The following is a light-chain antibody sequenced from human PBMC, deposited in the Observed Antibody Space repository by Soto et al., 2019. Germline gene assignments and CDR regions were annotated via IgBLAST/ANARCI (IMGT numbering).Light chain of an antibody. CDR1: QGIGNA. J-gene: IGKJ1*01. CDR3: LQDINYPWT. CDR2: GAS. V-gene: IGKV1-6*01. Sequence: AIQMTQSPSSLSASVGDRVTISCRASQGIGNALGRYQRKPGKPPKVLIYGASNLQSGVPPRFSGSGSGTDFTLAISSLQPEDSATYYCLQDINYPWTFGQGTKVDIK.